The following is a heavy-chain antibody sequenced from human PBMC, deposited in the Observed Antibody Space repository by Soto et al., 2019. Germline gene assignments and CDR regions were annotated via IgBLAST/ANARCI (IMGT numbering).Heavy chain of an antibody. CDR2: MNPNSGNT. D-gene: IGHD6-19*01. CDR3: AIRKYSSGWYYIKWFDP. CDR1: GYTFTSYD. V-gene: IGHV1-8*01. Sequence: ASVKVSCKSSGYTFTSYDINWVRQATGQGLEWMGWMNPNSGNTGYAQKFQGRVTMTRNTSISTAYMELRSLRSEDTAVYYCAIRKYSSGWYYIKWFDPWGQGTLVTVSS. J-gene: IGHJ5*02.